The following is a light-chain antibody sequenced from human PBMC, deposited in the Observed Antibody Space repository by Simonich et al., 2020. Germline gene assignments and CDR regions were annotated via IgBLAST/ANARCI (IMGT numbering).Light chain of an antibody. CDR3: SSYTSSSNWV. J-gene: IGLJ3*02. CDR2: YVS. V-gene: IGLV2-14*01. CDR1: GSDVGGCNY. Sequence: QSALTQPASVSGSPGQSITISCTGTGSDVGGCNYVSWYQQHPGKAPKLMIYYVSKRPSGVSNRFAGSKSGNTASLTISGLQAEDEADYYCSSYTSSSNWVFGGGTKLTVL.